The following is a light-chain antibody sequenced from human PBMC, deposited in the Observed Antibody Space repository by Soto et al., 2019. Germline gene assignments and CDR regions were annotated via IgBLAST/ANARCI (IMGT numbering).Light chain of an antibody. J-gene: IGKJ5*01. V-gene: IGKV2-28*01. CDR3: MQALQTPRT. CDR1: QSLLHSNGYNY. CDR2: FGS. Sequence: DIVMTQSPLSLPVTPGEPASISCRSSQSLLHSNGYNYLDWYLQKPGQSPQLMIYFGSNRASGVPDRFSGSGSGTDFTLKISRVEAEDVGVYYCMQALQTPRTFGQGTRLESK.